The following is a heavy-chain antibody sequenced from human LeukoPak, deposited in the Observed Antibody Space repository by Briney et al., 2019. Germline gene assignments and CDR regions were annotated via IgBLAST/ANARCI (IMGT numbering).Heavy chain of an antibody. J-gene: IGHJ4*02. V-gene: IGHV3-7*01. CDR3: ARKGLPDK. Sequence: PGGSLRLSCAASGFTFESYWMSWVRQTPGKGPESVANIKQDGSVIHYVDSVKGRFTISRDNAKKSLYLQMNSLRVDDTAVYYCARKGLPDKWGQGTLVTVSS. CDR1: GFTFESYW. CDR2: IKQDGSVI.